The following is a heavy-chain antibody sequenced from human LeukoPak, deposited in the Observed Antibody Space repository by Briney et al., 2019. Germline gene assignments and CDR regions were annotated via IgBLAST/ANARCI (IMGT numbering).Heavy chain of an antibody. J-gene: IGHJ4*02. D-gene: IGHD3-10*01. CDR3: AWSSGGLVY. V-gene: IGHV1-18*01. CDR1: GYTFTSYG. CDR2: ISAYNGNT. Sequence: ASVKVSCKASGYTFTSYGISWVRQAPGQGLEWMGWISAYNGNTNYAQKFQGRVTITADESTSTAYMELSSLRSEDTAVYYCAWSSGGLVYWGQGTLVTVSS.